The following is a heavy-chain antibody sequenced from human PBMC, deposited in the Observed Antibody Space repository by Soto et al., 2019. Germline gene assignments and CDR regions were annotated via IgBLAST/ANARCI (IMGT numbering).Heavy chain of an antibody. CDR1: GGSFSGYY. V-gene: IGHV4-34*01. CDR2: INHSGST. CDR3: ARDYGDHLYYFDY. J-gene: IGHJ4*02. Sequence: PSETLSPTCAVCGGSFSGYYWSWIRQPPGNGLEWIGEINHSGSTNYNPSLKSRVTISVDTSKNQFSLKLSSVTAADTAVYYCARDYGDHLYYFDYWGQGTLVTVSS. D-gene: IGHD4-17*01.